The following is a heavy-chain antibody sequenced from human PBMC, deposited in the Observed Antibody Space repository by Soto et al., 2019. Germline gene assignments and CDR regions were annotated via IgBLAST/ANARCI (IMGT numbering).Heavy chain of an antibody. V-gene: IGHV3-74*01. CDR2: VSRDERST. Sequence: EVQLVESGGGLVQPGGSLRLSCAGSGVTFSNYWIHWVRQAPGQRRAWVSRVSRDERSTTYADSVKGRFTTSRDFAKTNGFLQMNSLTAEDTAVYYCAIESRGYSSYFDYWGQGTLVTVSS. CDR3: AIESRGYSSYFDY. J-gene: IGHJ4*02. D-gene: IGHD5-12*01. CDR1: GVTFSNYW.